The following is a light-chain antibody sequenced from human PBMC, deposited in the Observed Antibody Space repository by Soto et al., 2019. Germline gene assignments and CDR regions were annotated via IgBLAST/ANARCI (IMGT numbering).Light chain of an antibody. CDR3: PQSYSTLPT. V-gene: IGKV1-39*01. CDR2: AAS. CDR1: QSISSN. J-gene: IGKJ1*01. Sequence: DIQMTQSPSSLSASVGDRVTITCRASQSISSNLNWYQQKPGQAPKLLIYAASSLQSGVPSRFSGSGSGTDFTLTISSLRPEDVATYYCPQSYSTLPTFGQGTKVEIK.